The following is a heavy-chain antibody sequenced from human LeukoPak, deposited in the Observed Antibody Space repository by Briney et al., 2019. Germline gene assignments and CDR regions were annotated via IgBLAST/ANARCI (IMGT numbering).Heavy chain of an antibody. V-gene: IGHV4-59*01. J-gene: IGHJ4*02. CDR1: GGSISSYY. CDR2: IYYSGST. D-gene: IGHD4-17*01. Sequence: PSETLSLTCTVSGGSISSYYWSWIRQPPGKGLEWIGYIYYSGSTNYNPSLKSRVTIPVDTSKNQFSLKLSSVTAADTAVYYCARQDGDYPLYYFDYWGQGTLVTVSS. CDR3: ARQDGDYPLYYFDY.